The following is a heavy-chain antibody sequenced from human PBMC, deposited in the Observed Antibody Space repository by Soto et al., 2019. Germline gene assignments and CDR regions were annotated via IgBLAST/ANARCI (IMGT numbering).Heavy chain of an antibody. CDR2: ISSSSSYI. D-gene: IGHD3-22*01. V-gene: IGHV3-21*01. CDR3: ARVYYDSSDYYRFYY. J-gene: IGHJ4*02. CDR1: GFTFSTYN. Sequence: SLRLSCAASGFTFSTYNMNWVRQAPGKGLEWVSSISSSSSYIYYADSAKGRFTISRDNAKNSLYLQMNSLRAEDTAVYYCARVYYDSSDYYRFYYWGQGALVTVSS.